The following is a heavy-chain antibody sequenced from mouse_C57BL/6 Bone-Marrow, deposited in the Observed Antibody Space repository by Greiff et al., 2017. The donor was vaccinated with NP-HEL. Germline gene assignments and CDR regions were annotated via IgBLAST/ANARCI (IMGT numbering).Heavy chain of an antibody. J-gene: IGHJ1*03. Sequence: VQLQQSGAELVRPGASVKLSCTASGFNIKDDYMHWVKQRPEQGLEWIGWIDPENGDTEYASKFQGKATITADTSSNTAYLQLSSLTSEDTAVYYCTAMVTTTNGYWYFDGWGTGTTVTVSS. CDR1: GFNIKDDY. CDR3: TAMVTTTNGYWYFDG. CDR2: IDPENGDT. V-gene: IGHV14-4*01. D-gene: IGHD2-2*01.